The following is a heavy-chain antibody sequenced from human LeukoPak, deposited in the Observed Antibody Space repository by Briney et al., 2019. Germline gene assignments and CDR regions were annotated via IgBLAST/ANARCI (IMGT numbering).Heavy chain of an antibody. CDR3: ARDRGYYGSGSYWGNFDY. D-gene: IGHD3-10*01. Sequence: PGGSLRLSCAASGFTYSSYEMNWVRQAPGKGLEWVSYISSSGSTIYYADSVKGRFTISRDNAKNSLYLQMNSLRAEDTAIYYCARDRGYYGSGSYWGNFDYWGQGTLVTVSS. CDR1: GFTYSSYE. CDR2: ISSSGSTI. V-gene: IGHV3-48*03. J-gene: IGHJ4*02.